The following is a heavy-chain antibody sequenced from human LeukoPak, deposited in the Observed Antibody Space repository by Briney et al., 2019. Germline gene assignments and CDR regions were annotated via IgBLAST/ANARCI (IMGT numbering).Heavy chain of an antibody. CDR2: ISGSGGST. CDR3: AKDYSGSSWGYYYYMDV. CDR1: GFTFSSYA. V-gene: IGHV3-23*01. D-gene: IGHD1-26*01. J-gene: IGHJ6*03. Sequence: GGSLRLSCAASGFTFSSYAMSWVRQAPGKGLEWVSTISGSGGSTYYADSVKGRFTISRDNSKNTLYLQMNSLRAEDTAVYYSAKDYSGSSWGYYYYMDVWGKGTTVTVPS.